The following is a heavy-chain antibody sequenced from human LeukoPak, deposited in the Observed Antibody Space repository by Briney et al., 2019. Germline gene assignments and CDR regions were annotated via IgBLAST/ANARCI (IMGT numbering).Heavy chain of an antibody. V-gene: IGHV3-23*01. Sequence: GGSLRLSCVASGFTFSTYAMVWVRQAPGKGLEWVSAVTRDGRTFYADSVQGRVTISRDNAKNSLYLQMNSLRAEDTAVYYCARYGYSQGYYFDYWGQGTLVTVSS. CDR1: GFTFSTYA. CDR3: ARYGYSQGYYFDY. J-gene: IGHJ4*02. CDR2: VTRDGRT. D-gene: IGHD5-18*01.